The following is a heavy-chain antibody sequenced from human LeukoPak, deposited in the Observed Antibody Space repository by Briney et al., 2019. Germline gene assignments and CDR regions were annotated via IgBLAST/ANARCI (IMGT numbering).Heavy chain of an antibody. V-gene: IGHV4-59*08. J-gene: IGHJ3*02. Sequence: PSETLSITCTVSGDSISSYYWSWIRQPPGKGLEWIGYLYYSGSTNYNPSLKSRVTISVDTSKNQFSLKLSSVTAADTAVYYCARHVVQMDTMVAFDIWGQGTMVTVSS. CDR1: GDSISSYY. D-gene: IGHD5-24*01. CDR2: LYYSGST. CDR3: ARHVVQMDTMVAFDI.